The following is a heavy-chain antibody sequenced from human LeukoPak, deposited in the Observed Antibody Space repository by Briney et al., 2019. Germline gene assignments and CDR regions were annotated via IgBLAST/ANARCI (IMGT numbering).Heavy chain of an antibody. CDR2: VKQDGSEK. Sequence: GGSLRLSCAASGFTFSTYWMSWVRQAPGKGLEWVANVKQDGSEKYYVDSVKGRFTISRDTAKNSLYLQMNSLRAEDTAMYDCARDSAGNDYWGQGTLVTLS. CDR1: GFTFSTYW. V-gene: IGHV3-7*01. CDR3: ARDSAGNDY. J-gene: IGHJ4*02. D-gene: IGHD6-13*01.